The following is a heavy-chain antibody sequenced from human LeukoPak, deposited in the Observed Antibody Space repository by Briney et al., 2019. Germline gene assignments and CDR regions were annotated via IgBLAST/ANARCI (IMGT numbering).Heavy chain of an antibody. CDR3: AREGVGVSSDYFDY. D-gene: IGHD1-26*01. CDR2: ISSSGSTI. V-gene: IGHV3-11*01. J-gene: IGHJ4*02. Sequence: GGSLRLSCAASGFTFSNAWMSWVRQAPGKGLEWVSYISSSGSTIYYADSVKGRFTISRDNAKNSLYLQMNSLRAEDTAVYYCAREGVGVSSDYFDYWGQGTLVTVSS. CDR1: GFTFSNAW.